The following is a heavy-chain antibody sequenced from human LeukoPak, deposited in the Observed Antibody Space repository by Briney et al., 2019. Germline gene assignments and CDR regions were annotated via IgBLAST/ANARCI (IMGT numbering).Heavy chain of an antibody. V-gene: IGHV1-3*01. CDR1: GYTFTSYA. Sequence: GASVQVSCRASGYTFTSYAMHWVRQAPGQRLEWMGWINAGNGNTKYSQKFQGRVTITRDTSASTAYMELSSLRSEDTAVYYCARVRSPWTFDPWGQGTLVTVSS. CDR2: INAGNGNT. D-gene: IGHD3-3*01. CDR3: ARVRSPWTFDP. J-gene: IGHJ5*02.